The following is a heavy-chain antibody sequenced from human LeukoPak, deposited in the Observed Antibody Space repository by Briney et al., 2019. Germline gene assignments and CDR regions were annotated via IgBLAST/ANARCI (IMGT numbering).Heavy chain of an antibody. V-gene: IGHV3-15*05. CDR3: ARVDSSSFVYYYYYMDV. J-gene: IGHJ6*03. CDR1: GFTFTNAW. CDR2: IKSKTDGGTT. D-gene: IGHD6-6*01. Sequence: PGGSLRLSCAASGFTFTNAWMSWVRQAPGKGLEWVGRIKSKTDGGTTDYAAPVKGRFTISRDDSKNTLYLQMNSLRAEDTAVYYCARVDSSSFVYYYYYMDVWGKGTTVTVSS.